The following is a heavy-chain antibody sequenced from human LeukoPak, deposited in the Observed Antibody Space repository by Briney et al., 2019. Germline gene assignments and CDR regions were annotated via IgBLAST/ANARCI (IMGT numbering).Heavy chain of an antibody. CDR1: GGSFSGYY. Sequence: SETLSLTCAVYGGSFSGYYWSWIRQPPGKGLKWIGEINHSGSTNYNPSLKSRVTISVDTSKNQFSLKLSSVTAADTAVYYCARARPGYYYDSSGYYDYWGQGTLVTVSS. V-gene: IGHV4-34*01. D-gene: IGHD3-22*01. CDR3: ARARPGYYYDSSGYYDY. CDR2: INHSGST. J-gene: IGHJ4*02.